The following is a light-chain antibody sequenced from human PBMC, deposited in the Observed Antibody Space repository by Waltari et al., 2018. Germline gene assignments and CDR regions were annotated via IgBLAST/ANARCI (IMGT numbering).Light chain of an antibody. Sequence: QSALTQPASVSGSPGQSITISCTGTNSDVGFYNYVSWYQHHPGKAPKLLIYDVSVGPSGVSNRFSGSKSGNTASLTISGLQAEDEADYYCNSYTGSSSWVFGGGTRLTVL. CDR3: NSYTGSSSWV. CDR2: DVS. CDR1: NSDVGFYNY. J-gene: IGLJ3*02. V-gene: IGLV2-14*03.